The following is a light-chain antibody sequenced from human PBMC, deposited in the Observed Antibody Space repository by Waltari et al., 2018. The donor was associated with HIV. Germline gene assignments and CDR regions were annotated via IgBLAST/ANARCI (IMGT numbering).Light chain of an antibody. CDR1: SSNIGSNT. J-gene: IGLJ2*01. CDR3: AAWDDSLNGVI. V-gene: IGLV1-44*01. Sequence: QSVLTQPPSASGTPGQRVTISCSGSSSNIGSNTVNWYQQLPGTAPKLLIYNNNQRPSGVPDRFSGSKSGTSASLAISGLQSEDEADYYCAAWDDSLNGVIFCGGTKLTVL. CDR2: NNN.